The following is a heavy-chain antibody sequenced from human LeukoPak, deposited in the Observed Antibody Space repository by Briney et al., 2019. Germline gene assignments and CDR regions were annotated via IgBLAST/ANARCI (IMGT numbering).Heavy chain of an antibody. CDR2: ISAYNGNT. V-gene: IGHV1-18*01. J-gene: IGHJ4*02. D-gene: IGHD3-16*01. CDR1: GYTFTSYG. Sequence: ASVTVSCKSSGYTFTSYGISWVRQAPGQGLEWMGWISAYNGNTNYAQKLPGRVTMTTDTSTSTAYMELRSLSSDDTAVYYCARVPAWGGELDYWGQGTLVTVSS. CDR3: ARVPAWGGELDY.